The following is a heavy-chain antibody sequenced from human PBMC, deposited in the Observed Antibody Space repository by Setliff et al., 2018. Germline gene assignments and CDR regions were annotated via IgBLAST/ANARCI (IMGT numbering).Heavy chain of an antibody. V-gene: IGHV3-30*04. CDR3: ARTCSGSGCYAGLES. CDR1: GFIFSSYA. CDR2: ISYDGSNK. J-gene: IGHJ4*02. Sequence: GGSLRLSCAASGFIFSSYAMHWVRQAPGKGLEWVAVISYDGSNKYYADSVKGRFTISRDNSKNTLYLQMNSLRAEDTAVYYCARTCSGSGCYAGLESWGQGTPVTVSS. D-gene: IGHD2-15*01.